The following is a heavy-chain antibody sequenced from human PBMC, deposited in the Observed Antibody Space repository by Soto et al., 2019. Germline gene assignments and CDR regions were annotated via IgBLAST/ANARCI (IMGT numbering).Heavy chain of an antibody. CDR1: GFTFSSYA. Sequence: GGSLRLSCAASGFTFSSYAMSWVRQAPGKGLEWVSAISGSGGSTYYADSVKGRFTISRDNSKNTLYLQMNSLRAEDTAVYYCANPKEEEWELLPFDYWGQGTLGTVAA. V-gene: IGHV3-23*01. CDR3: ANPKEEEWELLPFDY. D-gene: IGHD1-26*01. J-gene: IGHJ4*02. CDR2: ISGSGGST.